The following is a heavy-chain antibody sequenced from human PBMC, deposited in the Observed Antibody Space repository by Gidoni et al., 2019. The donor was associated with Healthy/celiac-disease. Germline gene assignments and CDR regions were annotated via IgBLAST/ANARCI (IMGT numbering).Heavy chain of an antibody. V-gene: IGHV3-21*01. D-gene: IGHD4-17*01. J-gene: IGHJ4*02. CDR2: ISCSSSYI. CDR1: GFIFSTYS. Sequence: EVQLVESGGGLVKPGGSLRLPWAASGFIFSTYSLNWVLQATGKGLECVSCISCSSSYICYADSVKGRCTISRDNAKNSLYLQMNSMRAEDTAVYYCARDEAWEIYGNYPEYFDYWVQGTLVTVSS. CDR3: ARDEAWEIYGNYPEYFDY.